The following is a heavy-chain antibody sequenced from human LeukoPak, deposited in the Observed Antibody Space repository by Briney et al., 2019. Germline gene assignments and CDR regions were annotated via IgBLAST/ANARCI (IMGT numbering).Heavy chain of an antibody. J-gene: IGHJ4*02. CDR3: ARDGINWADY. CDR2: ISRTSSVI. D-gene: IGHD3-16*01. CDR1: GFPFDVFA. V-gene: IGHV3-48*01. Sequence: AGGSLRLSRAASGFPFDVFAMNWVRQTPGNGLEWVSYISRTSSVILYSESVKGRFTVSRDNAKNSLYLEMNSLRVNDSALYYCARDGINWADYWGQGTLVTVSS.